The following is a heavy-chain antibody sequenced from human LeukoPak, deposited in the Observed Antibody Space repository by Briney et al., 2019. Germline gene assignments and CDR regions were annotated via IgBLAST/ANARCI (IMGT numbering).Heavy chain of an antibody. CDR1: GYTFTSFD. D-gene: IGHD3-16*01. CDR2: MKSNNGHT. J-gene: IGHJ4*02. CDR3: ARLGLRGASDY. V-gene: IGHV1-8*01. Sequence: ASVKVSCKASGYTFTSFDFNWVRQATGQGLEWMGWMKSNNGHTGYAQKFQGRVTMTRNTSISTAYMELSSLRSEDTAVYYCARLGLRGASDYWGQGTLVTVSS.